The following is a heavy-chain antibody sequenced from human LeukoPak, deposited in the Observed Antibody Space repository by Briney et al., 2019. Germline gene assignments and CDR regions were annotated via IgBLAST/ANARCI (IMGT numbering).Heavy chain of an antibody. CDR3: ARVRRVVTESYYFDY. D-gene: IGHD3-10*01. V-gene: IGHV1-2*02. Sequence: ASVKVSCKASGYTFTGYYMHWVRQAPGQGLEWMGWINPNSGGTNYAQKFQGRVTMTRDTSISTAYMELSRLRSDDTAVYYCARVRRVVTESYYFDYWGQGTLVPVSS. CDR1: GYTFTGYY. J-gene: IGHJ4*02. CDR2: INPNSGGT.